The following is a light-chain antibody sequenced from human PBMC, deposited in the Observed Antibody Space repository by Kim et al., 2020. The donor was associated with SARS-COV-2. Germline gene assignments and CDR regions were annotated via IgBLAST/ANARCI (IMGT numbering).Light chain of an antibody. J-gene: IGKJ5*01. Sequence: ASVVDRVTITCRASQDISNDLNWYQQKSGKAPKLLIYDASNLETGVPLRFSGSGSWTDFTLTVSSLQPEDFATYYCQQYDHLPVTFGQGTRLEIK. CDR3: QQYDHLPVT. V-gene: IGKV1-33*01. CDR2: DAS. CDR1: QDISND.